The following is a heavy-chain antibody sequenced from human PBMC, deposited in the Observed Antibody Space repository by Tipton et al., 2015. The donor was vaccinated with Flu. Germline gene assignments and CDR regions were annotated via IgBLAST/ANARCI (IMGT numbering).Heavy chain of an antibody. CDR2: IYTSGST. Sequence: TLSLTCTASGGSISSYYWSWIRQPAGKGLEWIGRIYTSGSTNYNPSLKSRVTMSVDASKNQFSLKLSSVTAADTAVYYCARSYSSGWFYAFDIWGQGTMVTVSS. V-gene: IGHV4-4*07. J-gene: IGHJ3*02. CDR1: GGSISSYY. CDR3: ARSYSSGWFYAFDI. D-gene: IGHD6-19*01.